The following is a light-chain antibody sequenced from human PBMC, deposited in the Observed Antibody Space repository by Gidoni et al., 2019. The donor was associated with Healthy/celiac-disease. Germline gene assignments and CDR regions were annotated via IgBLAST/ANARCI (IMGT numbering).Light chain of an antibody. J-gene: IGKJ4*01. CDR1: QSLMHSDGKTY. CDR3: RQSIQLPVT. V-gene: IGKV2D-29*01. CDR2: EVS. Sequence: DIVMTPTPLSLSGTPGHPATISCKSSQSLMHSDGKTYLYWYLEKPGQPPQLLIYEVSNRLSGVPERFSGSGSGTDFSPKISRVEAEDVGVYYCRQSIQLPVTFGGGTKVEIK.